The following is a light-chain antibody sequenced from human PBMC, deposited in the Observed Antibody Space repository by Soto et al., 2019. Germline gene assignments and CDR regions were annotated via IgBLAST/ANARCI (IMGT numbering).Light chain of an antibody. CDR2: DTS. Sequence: EIVLTQSPATLSLSPGERATLSCRASQSVSSYSAWYQQKPGQAPRLLIYDTSNRATGIPARFSGSGSGTDFTPTISGLEPEDFAVYYCQQRSNWQYTFGLGTRLEIK. V-gene: IGKV3-11*01. CDR3: QQRSNWQYT. CDR1: QSVSSY. J-gene: IGKJ2*01.